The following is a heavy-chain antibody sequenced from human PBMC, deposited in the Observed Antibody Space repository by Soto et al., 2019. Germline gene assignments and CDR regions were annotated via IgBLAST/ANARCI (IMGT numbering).Heavy chain of an antibody. CDR2: IHSDGDT. V-gene: IGHV4-31*03. Sequence: QIQLQESGPGLVKPSQTLSLTCSVSGGSITSGDYYWSWIRKHPVNGLPWMGYIHSDGDTVYNPSLRSRLTFSVDTSANQFSLRLTSVTAADTAVYYCARDRGPAGVSDLWGQGTLVTVSS. CDR3: ARDRGPAGVSDL. CDR1: GGSITSGDYY. D-gene: IGHD2-8*01. J-gene: IGHJ5*02.